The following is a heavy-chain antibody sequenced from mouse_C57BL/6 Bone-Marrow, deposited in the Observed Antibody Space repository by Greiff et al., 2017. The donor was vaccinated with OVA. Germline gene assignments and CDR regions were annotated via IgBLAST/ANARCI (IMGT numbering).Heavy chain of an antibody. CDR2: INPSSGYT. J-gene: IGHJ4*01. Sequence: QVQLKQSGAELAKPGASVKLSCKASGYTFTSYWMHWVKQRPGQGLEWIGYINPSSGYTKYNQKFKDKPTLTADKSSSTAYMQLSSLTYEDSAVYYCASLRLRAALDYWGQGTSVTVSS. CDR3: ASLRLRAALDY. D-gene: IGHD2-12*01. CDR1: GYTFTSYW. V-gene: IGHV1-7*01.